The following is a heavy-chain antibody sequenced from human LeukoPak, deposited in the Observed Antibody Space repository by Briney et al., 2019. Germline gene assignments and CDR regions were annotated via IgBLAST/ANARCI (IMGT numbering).Heavy chain of an antibody. V-gene: IGHV4-31*03. Sequence: PSETLSLTCTVSGGSISSGGYYWSWIRQHPGQGLEWIGYIYYSGSTYYNPSLKSRVTISVDTSKNQFSLKLSSVTAADTAVYYCARGFTNGAFDIWGQGTMVTVSS. CDR1: GGSISSGGYY. CDR2: IYYSGST. CDR3: ARGFTNGAFDI. D-gene: IGHD3-3*01. J-gene: IGHJ3*02.